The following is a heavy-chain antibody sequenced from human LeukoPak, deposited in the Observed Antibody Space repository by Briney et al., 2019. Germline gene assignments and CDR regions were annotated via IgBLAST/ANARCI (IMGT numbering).Heavy chain of an antibody. D-gene: IGHD5-18*01. CDR3: ARGDTRRNRFDP. CDR1: GGSISSYY. CDR2: IYYSGST. J-gene: IGHJ5*02. Sequence: PSETLSLTCTVSGGSISSYYWSWIRQPPGKGLEWIGYIYYSGSTNYNPCLKSRVTISVDTSKNQFSLKLSSVTAADTAVYYCARGDTRRNRFDPWGQGTLVTVSS. V-gene: IGHV4-59*01.